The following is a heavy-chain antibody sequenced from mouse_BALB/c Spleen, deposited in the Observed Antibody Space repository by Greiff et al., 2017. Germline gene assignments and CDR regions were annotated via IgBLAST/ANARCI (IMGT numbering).Heavy chain of an antibody. CDR2: ISSGGSYT. Sequence: EVMLVESGGGLVKPGGSLKLSCAASGFTFSSYTMSWVRQTPEKRLEWVATISSGGSYTYYPDSVKGRFTISRDNAKNTLYLQMSSLKSEDTAMYYCTSGWLLPFAYWGQGTLVTVSA. V-gene: IGHV5-6-4*01. J-gene: IGHJ3*01. CDR3: TSGWLLPFAY. CDR1: GFTFSSYT. D-gene: IGHD2-3*01.